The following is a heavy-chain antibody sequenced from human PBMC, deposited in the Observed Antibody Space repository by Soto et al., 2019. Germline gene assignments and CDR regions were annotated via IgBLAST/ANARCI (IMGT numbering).Heavy chain of an antibody. V-gene: IGHV4-34*01. CDR3: AGSTSIAARPGWFDP. D-gene: IGHD6-6*01. CDR2: INHSGST. J-gene: IGHJ5*02. CDR1: GGSFSGYY. Sequence: SQTLSLPCAVYGGSFSGYYWSWIRQPPGKGLEWIGEINHSGSTNYNPSLKSRVTISVDTSKNQFSLKLSSVTAADTAVYYCAGSTSIAARPGWFDPWGQGTLVTVSS.